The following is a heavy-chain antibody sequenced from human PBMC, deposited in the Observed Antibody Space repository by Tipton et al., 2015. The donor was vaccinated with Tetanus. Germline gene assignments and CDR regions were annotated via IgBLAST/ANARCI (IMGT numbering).Heavy chain of an antibody. CDR3: VRKGTAIPLDY. CDR1: GFTFSNYW. V-gene: IGHV3-74*01. J-gene: IGHJ4*02. Sequence: SLRLSCAASGFTFSNYWMHWVRQAPGKGLVWVSRIDSDGSSTSYADSVKGRFTISRDNAKNTLYLQMNSLRADDTAVYYCVRKGTAIPLDYWGQGTLVTVSS. D-gene: IGHD2-21*02. CDR2: IDSDGSST.